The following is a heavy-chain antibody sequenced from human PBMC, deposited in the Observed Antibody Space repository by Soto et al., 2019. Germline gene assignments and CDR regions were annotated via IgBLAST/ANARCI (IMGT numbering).Heavy chain of an antibody. CDR3: ARDNYGPLDH. J-gene: IGHJ4*02. CDR1: GYSFTAYY. V-gene: IGHV1-2*02. CDR2: VDPNSGGR. Sequence: QVQLVQSGAEVKKPGASVKVSCRPSGYSFTAYYIHWVRQAPGQGLEWMGWVDPNSGGRRNAQNFQDRVTMTRDTSTSTVYMELNWLRSDDTAVYYCARDNYGPLDHWGQGIPVTVSS. D-gene: IGHD3-10*01.